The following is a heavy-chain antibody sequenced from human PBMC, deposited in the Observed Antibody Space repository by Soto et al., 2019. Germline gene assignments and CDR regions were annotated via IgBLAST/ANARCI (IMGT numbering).Heavy chain of an antibody. CDR3: AREDYGDYPDYYYYGMDV. V-gene: IGHV4-39*02. Sequence: PSETLSLTCTVSGDSITSGGYYWGWIRQPPGKGLEWIGSIYYSGSTYYNPSLKSRVTISVDTSKNQFSLKLSSVTAADTAVYYCAREDYGDYPDYYYYGMDVWGQGTTVTVSS. D-gene: IGHD4-17*01. CDR2: IYYSGST. CDR1: GDSITSGGYY. J-gene: IGHJ6*02.